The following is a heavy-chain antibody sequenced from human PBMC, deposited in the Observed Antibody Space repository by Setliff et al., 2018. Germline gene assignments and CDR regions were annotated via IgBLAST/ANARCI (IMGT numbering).Heavy chain of an antibody. CDR3: AREGLTGPVVISVAYYFDS. CDR1: GFTFNDYG. CDR2: SDRGYYK. Sequence: PGGSLRLSCKTSGFTFNDYGIQWVRQAPGKGLEWVASDRGYYKYYADSVRGRLTVSRDESKNTVFLEMNSLRVDDTATYYCAREGLTGPVVISVAYYFDSWGQGTGVTVSS. V-gene: IGHV3-30*19. J-gene: IGHJ4*02. D-gene: IGHD2-21*01.